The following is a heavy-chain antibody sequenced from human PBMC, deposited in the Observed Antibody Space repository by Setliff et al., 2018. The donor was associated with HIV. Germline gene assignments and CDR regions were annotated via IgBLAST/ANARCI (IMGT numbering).Heavy chain of an antibody. CDR3: ARKEKGGAFDI. CDR2: YYNGGT. CDR1: GASINSHY. V-gene: IGHV4-59*11. J-gene: IGHJ3*02. Sequence: PSETLSLTCTVSGASINSHYWNWVRQSPAKGLEWIGYYYNGGTSYNPSLQSRVTISVDTPKNQLSLHLNSVTAADTAVYYCARKEKGGAFDIWGLGTLVTVSS.